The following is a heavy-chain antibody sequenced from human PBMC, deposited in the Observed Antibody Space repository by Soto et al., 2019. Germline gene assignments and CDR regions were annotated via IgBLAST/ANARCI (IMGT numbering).Heavy chain of an antibody. V-gene: IGHV1-18*04. J-gene: IGHJ4*02. CDR2: ISAYNGNT. Sequence: ASVQVSCKASCYTFTSYGISWVRQPPGQGLEWMGWISAYNGNTNYAQKLQGRVTMTTDTSTSTAYMELRSLRSDDTAVYYCARDPCCSSTSCYSLVDYWGQGTLVTVSS. D-gene: IGHD2-2*02. CDR1: CYTFTSYG. CDR3: ARDPCCSSTSCYSLVDY.